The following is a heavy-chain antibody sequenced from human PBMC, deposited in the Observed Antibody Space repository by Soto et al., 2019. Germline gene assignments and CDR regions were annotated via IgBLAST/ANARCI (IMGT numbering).Heavy chain of an antibody. V-gene: IGHV1-45*02. D-gene: IGHD3-10*01. Sequence: SVKVSCKASGYTSTYRYLHWVRQAPGQALEWMGWITPFNGNTNYAQKFQDRVTITRDRSMSTAYMELSSLRSEDTAMYYCARSSFGELDAFDIWGQGTMVTVSS. CDR3: ARSSFGELDAFDI. J-gene: IGHJ3*02. CDR1: GYTSTYRY. CDR2: ITPFNGNT.